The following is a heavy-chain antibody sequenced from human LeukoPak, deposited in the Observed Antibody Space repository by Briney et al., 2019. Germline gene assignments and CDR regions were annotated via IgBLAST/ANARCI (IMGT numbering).Heavy chain of an antibody. CDR2: IYYSGST. Sequence: SETLSLTCTVSGGSISSGDYYWSWIRQHPGKGLEWIGYIYYSGSTYYNPSLKSRVTISVDTSKNQFSLKLSSVTAADTAVYYCARVSGGPCGGDCYSDYWGQGTLVTVSS. CDR1: GGSISSGDYY. D-gene: IGHD2-21*02. J-gene: IGHJ4*02. CDR3: ARVSGGPCGGDCYSDY. V-gene: IGHV4-31*03.